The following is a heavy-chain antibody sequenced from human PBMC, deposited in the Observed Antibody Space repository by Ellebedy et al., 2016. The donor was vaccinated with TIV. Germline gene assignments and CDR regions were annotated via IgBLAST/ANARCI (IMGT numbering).Heavy chain of an antibody. CDR3: ARIRPLSGTYYFDY. D-gene: IGHD1-26*01. Sequence: SGPTLVKPTQSLTLTCTLSGFSLITSGTRVAWIRQPPGKALEWLARIEWDDAKFYNPSLKTRLTISKDISKNQVFLTLTNLAPADTATYYCARIRPLSGTYYFDYWGQGMLVTVSS. CDR2: IEWDDAK. V-gene: IGHV2-70*04. CDR1: GFSLITSGTR. J-gene: IGHJ4*02.